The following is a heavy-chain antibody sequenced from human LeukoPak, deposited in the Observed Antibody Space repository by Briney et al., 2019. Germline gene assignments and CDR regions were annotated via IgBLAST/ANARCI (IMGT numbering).Heavy chain of an antibody. D-gene: IGHD1-1*01. Sequence: GGSLRLSCAASGFTFSSCALSWVRQAPGKGLDWVSSISGSGDSTYYADSVKGRFTISRDNSKNTLYLQMNSLRAEDTAVYYCAKEDGTTFGSYYYYGMDVWGQGTTVTVSS. CDR2: ISGSGDST. J-gene: IGHJ6*02. V-gene: IGHV3-23*01. CDR3: AKEDGTTFGSYYYYGMDV. CDR1: GFTFSSCA.